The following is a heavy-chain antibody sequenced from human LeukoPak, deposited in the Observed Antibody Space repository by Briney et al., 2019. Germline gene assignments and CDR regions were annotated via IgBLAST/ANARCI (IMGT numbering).Heavy chain of an antibody. CDR3: ARHGATKIDY. CDR2: IYYSGST. CDR1: GGSISSSSYY. J-gene: IGHJ4*02. Sequence: SETMSLTCTVSGGSISSSSYYWGWIRQPPGKGLEWIGSIYYSGSTYYNPSLKSRVTISVDTSKNQFSLKLSSVTAADTAVYYCARHGATKIDYWGQGTLVTVSS. D-gene: IGHD5-12*01. V-gene: IGHV4-39*01.